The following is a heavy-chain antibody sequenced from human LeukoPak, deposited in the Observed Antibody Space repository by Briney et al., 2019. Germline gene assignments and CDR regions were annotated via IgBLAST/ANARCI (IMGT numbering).Heavy chain of an antibody. D-gene: IGHD7-27*01. CDR2: INPNSGDT. CDR3: ARGPHWDPHFDY. Sequence: ASVKVSCKASGNTFTAYYMHWVRQAPGQGLEWMGWINPNSGDTNYAQKFQGRVTMTRDTTTSTAYMELSGLRSDDTAVYYCARGPHWDPHFDYWGQGTLVTVSS. CDR1: GNTFTAYY. J-gene: IGHJ4*02. V-gene: IGHV1-2*02.